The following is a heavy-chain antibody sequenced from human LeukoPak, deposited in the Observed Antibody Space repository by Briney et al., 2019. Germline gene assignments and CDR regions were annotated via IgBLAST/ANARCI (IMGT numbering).Heavy chain of an antibody. Sequence: GGSLRLSCAASGFTFRDYSMNSVGQAPGKGLECVSYISSDSSTIYYADSVKGRFTISRDNAKNSLFLQMSSLRAEDTAIYFCARISSATYEYTDVWGQGTPVTVSS. CDR1: GFTFRDYS. D-gene: IGHD1-26*01. CDR3: ARISSATYEYTDV. V-gene: IGHV3-48*01. J-gene: IGHJ6*02. CDR2: ISSDSSTI.